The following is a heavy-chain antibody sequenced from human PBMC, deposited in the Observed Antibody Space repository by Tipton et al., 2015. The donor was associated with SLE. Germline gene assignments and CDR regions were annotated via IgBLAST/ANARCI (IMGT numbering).Heavy chain of an antibody. CDR3: ARSDSTRIAAAGTSYYYGMDV. V-gene: IGHV1-69*13. CDR1: GYTFTSYA. Sequence: QLVQSGAEVKKPGASVKVSCKASGYTFTSYAISWVRQAPGQGLEWMGGIIPIFGTANYAQKFQGRVTITADESTSTAYMELSSLRSEVTAVYYCARSDSTRIAAAGTSYYYGMDVWGQGTTVTVSS. CDR2: IIPIFGTA. J-gene: IGHJ6*02. D-gene: IGHD6-13*01.